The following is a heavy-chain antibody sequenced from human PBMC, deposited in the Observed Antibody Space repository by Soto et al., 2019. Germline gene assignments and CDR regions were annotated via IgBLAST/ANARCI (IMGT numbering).Heavy chain of an antibody. CDR2: ISGYNGNT. J-gene: IGHJ6*02. CDR3: AREGPAPYCYSGMDV. V-gene: IGHV1-18*01. Sequence: QVQLVQSRGEVKKPGASVKVSCKTSGYSFTTYGISWVRQAPGQGLEWMGWISGYNGNTNYAQKLQGRVTMTTDTSTSTAYMELRSLRADDTAVYYCAREGPAPYCYSGMDVWGPWSTVTVSS. CDR1: GYSFTTYG.